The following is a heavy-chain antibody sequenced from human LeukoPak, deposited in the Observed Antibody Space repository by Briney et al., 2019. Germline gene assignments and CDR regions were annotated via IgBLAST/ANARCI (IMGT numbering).Heavy chain of an antibody. V-gene: IGHV3-21*01. CDR2: ISSSSSYI. CDR3: AREYGYTRHFDY. J-gene: IGHJ4*02. D-gene: IGHD5-24*01. CDR1: GFTFSSYV. Sequence: GGSLRLSCAATGFTFSSYVMNWVRQAPGKGLEWVSSISSSSSYIYYADSVKGRLTISRDNAKTSLYLQMNSLRAEDTAVYYCAREYGYTRHFDYWGQGTLVTVSS.